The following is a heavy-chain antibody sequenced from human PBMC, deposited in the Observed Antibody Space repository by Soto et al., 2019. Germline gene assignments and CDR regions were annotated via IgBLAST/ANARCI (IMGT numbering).Heavy chain of an antibody. Sequence: GGSRRFSGAASGFTFSSYTMNWVRQPPGRGQGWVSSMSSSSSYIYYADSVKGRFTISRDNGKDSPYLQMNSLRAEDTAVYYCARDASSGYYSLGYFDYWGQGTLVTVSS. CDR1: GFTFSSYT. CDR2: MSSSSSYI. J-gene: IGHJ4*02. D-gene: IGHD3-22*01. V-gene: IGHV3-21*01. CDR3: ARDASSGYYSLGYFDY.